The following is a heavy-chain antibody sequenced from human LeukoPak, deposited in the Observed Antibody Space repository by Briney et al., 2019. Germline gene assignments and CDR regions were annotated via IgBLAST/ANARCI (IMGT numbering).Heavy chain of an antibody. CDR2: IYYSCST. Sequence: SGTLSLTSSLSGGSIISSTYYWGWIRQPPGKVLEWIVIIYYSCSTYYNASFKSRVTISADTSTSQFSLNRSSVTAADTDVSYCARPLSGSTSWNGDAFDIWGQGTLVTVSS. CDR1: GGSIISSTYY. J-gene: IGHJ3*02. CDR3: ARPLSGSTSWNGDAFDI. V-gene: IGHV4-39*01. D-gene: IGHD6-13*01.